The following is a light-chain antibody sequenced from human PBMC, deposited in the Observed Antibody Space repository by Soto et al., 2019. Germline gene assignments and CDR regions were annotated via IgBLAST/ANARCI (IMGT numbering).Light chain of an antibody. V-gene: IGLV1-51*01. Sequence: QSVLTQPPSVSAAPGQKVTISCSGSRSNIGNNYVSWYQQLPGTAPKLLIYDNNKRPSGIPDRFSGSKSGTSAPLGITGVQTGDEADYYCGTWDSSLSAVVFGGGTKLTLL. CDR3: GTWDSSLSAVV. CDR2: DNN. J-gene: IGLJ2*01. CDR1: RSNIGNNY.